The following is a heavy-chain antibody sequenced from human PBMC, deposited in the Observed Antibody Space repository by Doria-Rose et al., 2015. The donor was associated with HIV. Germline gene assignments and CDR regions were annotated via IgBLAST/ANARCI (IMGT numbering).Heavy chain of an antibody. CDR3: ATGVTLDY. Sequence: VQLVQSGGGLVGPGGSLRLSCATSGFTFSSHRINWVRQAPGKWLEWVSSISSTSAYINYADSVRGRFTISRDNARNSLYLQMDSLRAEDTAIYYCATGVTLDYWGQGTLVTVSS. J-gene: IGHJ4*02. V-gene: IGHV3-21*01. D-gene: IGHD3-10*01. CDR1: GFTFSSHR. CDR2: ISSTSAYI.